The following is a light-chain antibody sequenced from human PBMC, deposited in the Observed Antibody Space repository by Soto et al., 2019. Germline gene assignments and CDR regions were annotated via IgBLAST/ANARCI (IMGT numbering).Light chain of an antibody. CDR2: DAS. CDR3: QQYGGSPIT. Sequence: EIVLTQSPGTLSLSPGERATLSCRASQSASSSSLAWYQQKPGQAPRLLIYDASIRATGIPNRFSGSGSGTDFTLTITRLEPEDFAVYYCQQYGGSPITFGLGTRLEIK. J-gene: IGKJ5*01. CDR1: QSASSSS. V-gene: IGKV3-20*01.